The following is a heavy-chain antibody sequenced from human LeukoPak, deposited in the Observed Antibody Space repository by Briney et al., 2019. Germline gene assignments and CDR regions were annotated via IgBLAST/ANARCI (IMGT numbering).Heavy chain of an antibody. V-gene: IGHV4-39*01. D-gene: IGHD6-19*01. J-gene: IGHJ5*02. CDR3: ARRPYSSTTKLTYNWFDP. CDR2: IYYSGST. CDR1: GGSISSSSYY. Sequence: PSETLSLTCTVSGGSISSSSYYWGWIRQPPGKGLEWIGSIYYSGSTYYNPSLKSRVTISVDTSKNQFSLKLSSVTAADTAVYHCARRPYSSTTKLTYNWFDPWGQGTLVTVSS.